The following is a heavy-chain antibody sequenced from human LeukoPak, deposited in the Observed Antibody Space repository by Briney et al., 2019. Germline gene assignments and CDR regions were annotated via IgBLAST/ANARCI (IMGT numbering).Heavy chain of an antibody. CDR2: IYPGDSDT. CDR1: GYSFTSHW. J-gene: IGHJ2*01. CDR3: ARPPSGSSGLIGYFDL. V-gene: IGHV5-51*01. D-gene: IGHD6-19*01. Sequence: GESLKISCKGSGYSFTSHWIGWVRQMPGKGLEWMGNIYPGDSDTRHSPSFQGQVTISADKSISTAYLQWSSLKASDTAMYYCARPPSGSSGLIGYFDLWGRGTLVTVSS.